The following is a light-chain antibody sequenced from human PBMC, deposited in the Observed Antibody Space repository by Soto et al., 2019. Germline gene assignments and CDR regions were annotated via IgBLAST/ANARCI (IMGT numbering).Light chain of an antibody. Sequence: EIVLTQSPGTLSVSPGERATLSCRASQNLSSNLAWYQQKPGQAPRLLFYGASTGATGLPARFSGSGSGTDFTLTISSLEPEDFAVYYCQQRSNWPITFGQGTRLEI. CDR3: QQRSNWPIT. CDR2: GAS. CDR1: QNLSSN. J-gene: IGKJ5*01. V-gene: IGKV3-15*01.